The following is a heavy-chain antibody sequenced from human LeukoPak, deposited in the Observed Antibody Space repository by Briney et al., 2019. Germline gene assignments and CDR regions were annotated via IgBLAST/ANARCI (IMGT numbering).Heavy chain of an antibody. D-gene: IGHD1-26*01. CDR2: IYSGGST. CDR1: GFTVSSNY. Sequence: GGSLRLSCAASGFTVSSNYMSWVRQAPGKGLEWVSVIYSGGSTYYADSVKGRFTISRDNSKNTLYLQMNSLRAEDTAVYYCARGSYYAPYYFDYWGQGTLVTVSS. J-gene: IGHJ4*02. CDR3: ARGSYYAPYYFDY. V-gene: IGHV3-66*01.